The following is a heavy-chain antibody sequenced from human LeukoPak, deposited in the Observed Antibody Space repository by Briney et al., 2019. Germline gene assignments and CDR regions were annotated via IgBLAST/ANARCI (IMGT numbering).Heavy chain of an antibody. CDR2: IYGAGST. Sequence: PGGSLRLSCAASGFTVSNNYMSWVRQAPGKGLESVSLIYGAGSTYYADSVKGRFTISRDNSKNTLYLQMNSLRVEDTAMYYCATRNYWGQGTLVTVSS. CDR3: ATRNY. V-gene: IGHV3-53*01. J-gene: IGHJ4*02. CDR1: GFTVSNNY.